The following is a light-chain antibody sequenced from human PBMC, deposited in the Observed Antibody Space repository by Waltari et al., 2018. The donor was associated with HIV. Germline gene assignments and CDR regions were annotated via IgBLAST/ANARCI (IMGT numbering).Light chain of an antibody. V-gene: IGKV2-30*01. Sequence: DVVMTQSPLSLPVTLGQPASISCRSSQSLVYRDGNTYLNWFQQRPGQSPRRLIYKVSNRDSGVPDRFSGSGSGTDFTLKISRVEVEDVGVYYCMQSTQFPRSFGQGTKVEIK. CDR1: QSLVYRDGNTY. CDR2: KVS. J-gene: IGKJ1*01. CDR3: MQSTQFPRS.